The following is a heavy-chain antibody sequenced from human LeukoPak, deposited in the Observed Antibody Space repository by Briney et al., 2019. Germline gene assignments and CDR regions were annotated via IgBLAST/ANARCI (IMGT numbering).Heavy chain of an antibody. V-gene: IGHV3-30-3*02. CDR3: AKTGSSWSTFDY. CDR1: GFTFSSYA. J-gene: IGHJ4*02. Sequence: PGRSLRLSCAASGFTFSSYAMHWVRQAPGKGLEWVAVISYDGSNKYYADSVKGRFTISRDNSKNTLYLQMNSLRAEDTAVYYCAKTGSSWSTFDYWGQGTLVTVSS. CDR2: ISYDGSNK. D-gene: IGHD6-13*01.